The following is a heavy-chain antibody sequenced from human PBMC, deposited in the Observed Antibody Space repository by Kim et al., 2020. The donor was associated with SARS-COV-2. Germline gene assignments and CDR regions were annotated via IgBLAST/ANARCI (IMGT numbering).Heavy chain of an antibody. Sequence: GGSLRLSCAASGFTFSSYSMNWVRQAPGKGLEWVSSISSSSSYIYYADSVKGRFTISRDNAKNSLYLQMNSLRAEDTAVYYCARDRRLAAGTDYYYGMDVWGQGTTVTISS. CDR2: ISSSSSYI. CDR1: GFTFSSYS. V-gene: IGHV3-21*01. J-gene: IGHJ6*02. CDR3: ARDRRLAAGTDYYYGMDV. D-gene: IGHD6-13*01.